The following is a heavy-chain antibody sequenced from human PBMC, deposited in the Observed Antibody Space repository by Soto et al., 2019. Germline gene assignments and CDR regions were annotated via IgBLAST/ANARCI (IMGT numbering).Heavy chain of an antibody. Sequence: ASVKVSCKASGYTFTSYGISWVRQAPGQGLEWMGGIIPNIGNTNYAQKFQGRVTITTDTSTSTAYMELSSLRSEDTAVFYCARVALAAAAPRREFYFHAMDVWGQGTTVTVSS. V-gene: IGHV1-18*01. J-gene: IGHJ6*02. CDR2: IIPNIGNT. CDR3: ARVALAAAAPRREFYFHAMDV. CDR1: GYTFTSYG. D-gene: IGHD6-13*01.